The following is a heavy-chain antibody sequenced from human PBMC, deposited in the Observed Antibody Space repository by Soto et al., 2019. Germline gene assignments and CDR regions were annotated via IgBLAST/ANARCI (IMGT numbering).Heavy chain of an antibody. J-gene: IGHJ4*02. V-gene: IGHV4-59*01. CDR2: IYDRGST. CDR1: GDSISSYY. Sequence: SETLSLTCTVSGDSISSYYWSWIRQPPGKGLEWIGYIYDRGSTNYNPSLRSRVTISVDTSKNQFSLKMSSVTAADTAVYYCARAVFQYSESGSSYSYSFDYWGQGTLVTVSS. CDR3: ARAVFQYSESGSSYSYSFDY. D-gene: IGHD3-22*01.